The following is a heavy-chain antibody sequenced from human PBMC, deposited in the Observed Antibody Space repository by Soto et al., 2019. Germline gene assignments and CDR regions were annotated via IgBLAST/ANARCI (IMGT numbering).Heavy chain of an antibody. Sequence: PGGSLRLSCAASGFQFSNFAISWVRQAPGKGLEWVSALSGSGLSTHYADSVKGRFTISRDNSKNTLYLQMNSLRAEDTALYYCAKDRGTNYYFYGMDVWGQGTTATVSS. J-gene: IGHJ6*02. CDR1: GFQFSNFA. D-gene: IGHD3-22*01. V-gene: IGHV3-23*01. CDR3: AKDRGTNYYFYGMDV. CDR2: LSGSGLST.